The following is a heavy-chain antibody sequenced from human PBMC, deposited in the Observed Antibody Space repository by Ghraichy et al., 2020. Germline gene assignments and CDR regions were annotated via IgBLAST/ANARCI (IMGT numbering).Heavy chain of an antibody. Sequence: SGPTLVKPTQTLTLTCTFSGFSLNTRGEGVGWIRQPPGKALDWLALIYWDDEKHYSPTLKSRLTVTKDTSKNQVVLTMTNMDPVDTATYYCARFLITYYDFFDPGSFDYWSQGTLVTVSS. J-gene: IGHJ4*02. CDR3: ARFLITYYDFFDPGSFDY. CDR1: GFSLNTRGEG. CDR2: IYWDDEK. D-gene: IGHD3-3*01. V-gene: IGHV2-5*02.